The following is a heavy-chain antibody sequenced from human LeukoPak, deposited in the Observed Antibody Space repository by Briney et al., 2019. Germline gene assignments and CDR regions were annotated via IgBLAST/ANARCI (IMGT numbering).Heavy chain of an antibody. CDR3: ARVGLWFGELHEN. CDR2: IYSGGST. Sequence: GGSLRLSCAASGFTVSSNYMSWVRQAPGKGLEWVSVIYSGGSTYYADSVKGRFTISRDNSKNTLYLQMNSLRAEDTAVYYCARVGLWFGELHENWGQGTLSPSPQ. V-gene: IGHV3-66*01. J-gene: IGHJ4*02. CDR1: GFTVSSNY. D-gene: IGHD3-10*01.